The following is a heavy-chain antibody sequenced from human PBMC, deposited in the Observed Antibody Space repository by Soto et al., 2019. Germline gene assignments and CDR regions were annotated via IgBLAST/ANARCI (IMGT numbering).Heavy chain of an antibody. CDR1: GGSIGGAGYS. CDR2: IYHSVTI. CDR3: ARAQFYYGSGNYNNIMFDP. V-gene: IGHV4-30-2*01. Sequence: TLSLTCAVSGGSIGGAGYSWSWILQPPGGGLEWIGYIYHSVTILYNPSLKTRLTISLDMSNNKFSLTMNSVTDADAAVYYCARAQFYYGSGNYNNIMFDPWGQGNQVT. D-gene: IGHD3-10*01. J-gene: IGHJ5*02.